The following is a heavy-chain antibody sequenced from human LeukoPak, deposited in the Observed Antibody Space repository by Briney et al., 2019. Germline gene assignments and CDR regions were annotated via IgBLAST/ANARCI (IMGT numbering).Heavy chain of an antibody. CDR1: GYTFTSYA. CDR3: ARGSGSSLWEGYYYYYMDV. J-gene: IGHJ6*03. D-gene: IGHD6-6*01. V-gene: IGHV7-4-1*02. Sequence: ASVKVSCKASGYTFTSYAMNWVRQAPGQGLEWMGWINTNTGNPTYAQGFTGRFVFSLDTSVSTAYLQISSLKAEDTAVYYCARGSGSSLWEGYYYYYMDVWGKGTTVTVSS. CDR2: INTNTGNP.